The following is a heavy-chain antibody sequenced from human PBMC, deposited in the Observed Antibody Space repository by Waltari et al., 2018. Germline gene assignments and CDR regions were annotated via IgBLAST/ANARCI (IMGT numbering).Heavy chain of an antibody. D-gene: IGHD3-3*01. J-gene: IGHJ5*02. CDR1: GFTFSSYW. CDR3: ARACEPTIYCWFDP. Sequence: EVQLVESGGDLVQPGGSLRLSCAASGFTFSSYWMSWVRQAPGKGLEWVANIKQDGSEKYYVDSVKGRFTISRDNAKNSLYLQMHSLRPEDTAVYYCARACEPTIYCWFDPWGQGTLVTVSS. CDR2: IKQDGSEK. V-gene: IGHV3-7*01.